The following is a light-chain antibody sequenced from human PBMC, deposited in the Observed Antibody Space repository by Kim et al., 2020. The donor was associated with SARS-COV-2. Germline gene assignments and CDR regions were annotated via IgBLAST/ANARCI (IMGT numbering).Light chain of an antibody. CDR2: DAS. J-gene: IGKJ1*01. CDR1: QSVTGTY. CDR3: QQYGDSPKT. Sequence: SPGERATLSCRASQSVTGTYLAWYHQRPGQPPRLLISDASSRATGTPDRFSGTGSGTDFTLTISRLEPEDLGVYYCQQYGDSPKTFGQGTKVEIK. V-gene: IGKV3-20*01.